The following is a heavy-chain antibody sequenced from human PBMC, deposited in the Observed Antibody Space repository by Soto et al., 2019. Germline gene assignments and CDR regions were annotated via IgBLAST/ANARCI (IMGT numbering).Heavy chain of an antibody. CDR2: IYWDDDK. Sequence: QITLKESGPTLVKPTQTLTLTCTFSGFSLSTSGVGVGWIRQPPGKALEWLALIYWDDDKRYSPSLNSRLTITNDTAKNHIVLTITHMDPVAKATYYCAHGNYDILTGDDWFDHWGPGTLVTVSS. J-gene: IGHJ5*02. CDR1: GFSLSTSGVG. V-gene: IGHV2-5*02. D-gene: IGHD3-9*01. CDR3: AHGNYDILTGDDWFDH.